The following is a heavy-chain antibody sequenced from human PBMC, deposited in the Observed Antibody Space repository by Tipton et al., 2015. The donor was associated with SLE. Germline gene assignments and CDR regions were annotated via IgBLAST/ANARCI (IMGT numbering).Heavy chain of an antibody. CDR2: IYYSGST. Sequence: TLSLTCTVSGGSISSSSYYWGWIRQPPGKGLEWIGSIYYSGSTYYNPSLKSRVTISVDTSKNQFSLQLNSVTPEDTAVYYCARDWGITGTQGAFDIWGQGTMVTVSS. CDR1: GGSISSSSYY. J-gene: IGHJ3*02. V-gene: IGHV4-39*07. CDR3: ARDWGITGTQGAFDI. D-gene: IGHD1-20*01.